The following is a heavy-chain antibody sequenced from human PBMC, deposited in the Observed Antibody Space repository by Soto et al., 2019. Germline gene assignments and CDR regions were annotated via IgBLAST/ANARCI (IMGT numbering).Heavy chain of an antibody. CDR2: VDTTGGT. D-gene: IGHD3-16*01. J-gene: IGHJ3*02. V-gene: IGHV4-4*07. CDR3: AKDDSGAADI. Sequence: QVQLQESGPGLVEPSETLSLTCTVSGGSISSYSWTWIRQPAGKGLEWIGRVDTTGGTNYIPSLKSRVTMSVDTSKNQFSLNLRFVTAADTAVYFCAKDDSGAADIWGQGTMVTVS. CDR1: GGSISSYS.